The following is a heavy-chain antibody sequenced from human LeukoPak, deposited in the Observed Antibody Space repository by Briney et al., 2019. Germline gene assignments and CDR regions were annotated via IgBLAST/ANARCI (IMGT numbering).Heavy chain of an antibody. CDR3: ARAGPDDGVGYYGSFDY. J-gene: IGHJ4*02. V-gene: IGHV1-69*04. CDR2: IIPIFGIA. D-gene: IGHD3-22*01. CDR1: GGTFSSYA. Sequence: SVKVSCKASGGTFSSYAISWVRQAPGQGLEWMGRIIPIFGIANYAQKFQGRVTITADKSTSTAYMELSSLRSEDTAVYYCARAGPDDGVGYYGSFDYWGQGTLVTVSS.